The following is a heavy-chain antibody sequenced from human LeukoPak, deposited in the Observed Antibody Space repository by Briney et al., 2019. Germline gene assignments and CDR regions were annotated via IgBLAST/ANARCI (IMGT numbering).Heavy chain of an antibody. Sequence: RASVKVSCKASGYTFTGYYMHWVRQAPGQGLEWMGWINPNSGGTNYAQKFQGRVTMTRDTSISTAYMELSRLRSDDTAVYYCARDRLGMYYYDSSGYLFDYWGQGTLVTVSS. J-gene: IGHJ4*02. D-gene: IGHD3-22*01. CDR2: INPNSGGT. V-gene: IGHV1-2*02. CDR1: GYTFTGYY. CDR3: ARDRLGMYYYDSSGYLFDY.